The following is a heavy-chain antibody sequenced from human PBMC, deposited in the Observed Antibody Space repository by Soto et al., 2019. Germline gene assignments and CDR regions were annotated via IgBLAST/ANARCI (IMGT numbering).Heavy chain of an antibody. CDR2: ISYDGSNK. CDR1: GFTFSSYA. J-gene: IGHJ5*02. V-gene: IGHV3-30-3*01. Sequence: QVQLVESGGGVVQPGRSLRLYCAASGFTFSSYAMHWVRQAPGKGLEWVAVISYDGSNKYYADSVKGRFTISRDNSKNTLYLQMNSLRAEDTAVYYCARDMRYDFWSGYYGGGGNWFDPWGQGTLVTVSS. D-gene: IGHD3-3*01. CDR3: ARDMRYDFWSGYYGGGGNWFDP.